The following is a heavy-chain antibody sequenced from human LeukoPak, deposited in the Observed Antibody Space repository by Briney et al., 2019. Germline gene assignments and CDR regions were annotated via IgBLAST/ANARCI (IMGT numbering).Heavy chain of an antibody. CDR2: IYYSGST. V-gene: IGHV4-59*01. J-gene: IGHJ4*02. CDR1: GGSISSYY. CDR3: ARGVGSGYTDD. D-gene: IGHD3-22*01. Sequence: SETPSLTCTVSGGSISSYYWSWIRQPPGKGLEWIGYIYYSGSTNYNPSLKSRVTISVDTSKNQFSLKLTSVTAADTAVYYCARGVGSGYTDDWGQGTLVTVFS.